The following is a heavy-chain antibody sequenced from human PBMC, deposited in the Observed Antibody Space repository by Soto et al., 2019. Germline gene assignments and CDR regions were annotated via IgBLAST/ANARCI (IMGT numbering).Heavy chain of an antibody. J-gene: IGHJ4*02. Sequence: QVQLQESGPGLVKPSETLFLTCTVSGGSISNNYWSWIRQPPGKGLEWVGYIYYTGSTKYNPSLKSRVTILVDTSKNEFSLKMNSVTAADTAVYYCARHGHSNDWYGSWDHWGQGTLVTVSS. CDR3: ARHGHSNDWYGSWDH. V-gene: IGHV4-59*08. CDR2: IYYTGST. D-gene: IGHD6-19*01. CDR1: GGSISNNY.